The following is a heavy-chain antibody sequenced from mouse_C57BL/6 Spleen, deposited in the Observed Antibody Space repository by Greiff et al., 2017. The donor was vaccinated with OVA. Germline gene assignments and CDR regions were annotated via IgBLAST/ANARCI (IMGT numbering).Heavy chain of an antibody. CDR3: ARGRAYSCGSEDAMDD. D-gene: IGHD1-1*01. V-gene: IGHV1-64*01. CDR1: GYTFTSYW. Sequence: QVQLQQPGAELVKPGASVKLSCKASGYTFTSYWMHWVKQRPGQGLEWIGMIHPNSGSTNYNEKFKSKATLTVDKSSSTAYLQLSSLTSEDSAVEYSARGRAYSCGSEDAMDDWGQGTSVTVSS. CDR2: IHPNSGST. J-gene: IGHJ4*01.